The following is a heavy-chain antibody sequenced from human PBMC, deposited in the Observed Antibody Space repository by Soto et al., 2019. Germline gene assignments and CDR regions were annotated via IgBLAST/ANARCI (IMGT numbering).Heavy chain of an antibody. V-gene: IGHV3-74*01. CDR1: GFSISSHW. D-gene: IGHD2-2*01. CDR2: INSDESST. CDR3: AREVAPTTLPPSSLMDV. Sequence: GGSLRLSCAASGFSISSHWMHWVRRAPGKGLEWVSRINSDESSTSYGDSVKGRFTISRDNAKNMLYLQMNSLRAEDTAVYYCAREVAPTTLPPSSLMDVWGQGTTVTVSS. J-gene: IGHJ6*02.